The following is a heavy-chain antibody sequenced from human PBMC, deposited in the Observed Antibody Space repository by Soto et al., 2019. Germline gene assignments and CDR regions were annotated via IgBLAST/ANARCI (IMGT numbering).Heavy chain of an antibody. CDR1: GFSLTLGRMA. D-gene: IGHD1-26*01. V-gene: IGHV2-26*01. CDR2: ILSTGET. J-gene: IGHJ4*02. Sequence: SGPTLVNPTETLTLTCSVSGFSLTLGRMAVTWIRQPPGKALEWLAHILSTGETSYATSLKTRVTISKDISKSQVLLIMTNVDPVDTATYFCARIDYTGSPLIDYWRQGTLVTVSS. CDR3: ARIDYTGSPLIDY.